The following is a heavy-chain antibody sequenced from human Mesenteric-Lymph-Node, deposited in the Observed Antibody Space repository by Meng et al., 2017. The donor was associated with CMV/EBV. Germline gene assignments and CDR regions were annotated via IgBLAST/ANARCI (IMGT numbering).Heavy chain of an antibody. Sequence: AHGFTFSSFPVNWIRQAPGKGLEWVAVVSPEGDYGYYTKSVKERFSISRGNFKDTLYLQMNSLRIEGTAVYYCAKGGPGAHWWYFDLWGRGTLVTVSS. V-gene: IGHV3-30-3*01. D-gene: IGHD2-8*02. CDR3: AKGGPGAHWWYFDL. J-gene: IGHJ2*01. CDR2: VSPEGDYG. CDR1: GFTFSSFP.